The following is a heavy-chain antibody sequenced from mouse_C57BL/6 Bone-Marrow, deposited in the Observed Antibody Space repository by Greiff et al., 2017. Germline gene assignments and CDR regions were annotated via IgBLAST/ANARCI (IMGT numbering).Heavy chain of an antibody. CDR1: GYTFTSYG. V-gene: IGHV1-81*01. D-gene: IGHD1-1*01. CDR2: IYPRSGNT. Sequence: QVQLQQPGAELARPGASVKLSCKASGYTFTSYGISWVKQRTGQGLEWIGEIYPRSGNTYYNEKFKGKATLTADKSSSTAYMELRSLTSEDSAVYFCARDLIYYYGYWYFDVWGTGTTVTVSS. J-gene: IGHJ1*03. CDR3: ARDLIYYYGYWYFDV.